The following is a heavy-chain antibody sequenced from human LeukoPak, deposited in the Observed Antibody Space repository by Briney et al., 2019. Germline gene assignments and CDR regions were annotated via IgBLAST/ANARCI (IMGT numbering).Heavy chain of an antibody. CDR2: MNPNSGNT. CDR3: ARGRTTFGGVIVIQYFDY. V-gene: IGHV1-8*01. D-gene: IGHD3-16*02. CDR1: GYTFTSYD. J-gene: IGHJ4*02. Sequence: ASVKVFCKASGYTFTSYDINWVRQATGQGLEWMGWMNPNSGNTGYAQKFQGRVTMTRNTSISTAYMELSSLRSEDTAVYYCARGRTTFGGVIVIQYFDYWGQGTLVTVSS.